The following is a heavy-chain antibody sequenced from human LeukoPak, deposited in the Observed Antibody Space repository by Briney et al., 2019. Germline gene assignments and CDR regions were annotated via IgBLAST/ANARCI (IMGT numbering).Heavy chain of an antibody. D-gene: IGHD1-14*01. CDR1: GGSISSSDYY. CDR2: IYYSGST. V-gene: IGHV4-39*01. J-gene: IGHJ3*02. CDR3: ARVKIHGNAFDI. Sequence: PSETLSLTCTVSGGSISSSDYYWGWIRQPPGKGLEWIGSIYYSGSTYYNPSLKSRVTISVDTSKNQFSLKLSSVTAADTAVYYCARVKIHGNAFDIWGQGTMVTVSS.